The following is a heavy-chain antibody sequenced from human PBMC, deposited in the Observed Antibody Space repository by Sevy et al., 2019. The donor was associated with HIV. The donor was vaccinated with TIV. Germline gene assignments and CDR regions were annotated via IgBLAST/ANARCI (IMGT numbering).Heavy chain of an antibody. J-gene: IGHJ5*02. CDR3: ARAPPVRSGDDSLNWLDP. CDR1: GGSISAYY. Sequence: SDTLSLTCTVSGGSISAYYWSWLRQPPGKGLEYIGDMYYTGSTYYNPSLKSRVTISVDTSKNQFSLNLRSVTAVDTAVYYCARAPPVRSGDDSLNWLDPWGQGILVTVSS. D-gene: IGHD5-12*01. CDR2: MYYTGST. V-gene: IGHV4-59*12.